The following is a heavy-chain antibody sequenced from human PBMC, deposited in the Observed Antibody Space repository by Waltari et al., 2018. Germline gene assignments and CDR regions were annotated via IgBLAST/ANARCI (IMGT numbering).Heavy chain of an antibody. D-gene: IGHD3-3*01. CDR1: GYTLTELS. Sequence: QVQLVQSGAEVKKPGASVKVSCKVSGYTLTELSMHWVRQAPGQGLEWMGRINPNSGGTNYAQKFQGRVTMTRDTSISTAYMELSRLRSDDTAVYYCARWRSGSRIVWFDPWGQGTLVTVSS. V-gene: IGHV1-2*06. CDR3: ARWRSGSRIVWFDP. J-gene: IGHJ5*02. CDR2: INPNSGGT.